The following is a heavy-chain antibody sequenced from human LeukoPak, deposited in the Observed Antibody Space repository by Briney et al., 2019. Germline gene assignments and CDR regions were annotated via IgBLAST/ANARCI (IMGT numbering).Heavy chain of an antibody. V-gene: IGHV4-34*01. CDR1: GGSFSGYY. CDR2: INHSGST. Sequence: SETLSLTCAVYGGSFSGYYWSWIRQPPGKGLEWIGEINHSGSTNYNPSLKSRVTISVDTSKNQFSLKLSSVTAADTAVYYCARGRYGVYDYWGQGTLVTVS. J-gene: IGHJ4*02. D-gene: IGHD4-17*01. CDR3: ARGRYGVYDY.